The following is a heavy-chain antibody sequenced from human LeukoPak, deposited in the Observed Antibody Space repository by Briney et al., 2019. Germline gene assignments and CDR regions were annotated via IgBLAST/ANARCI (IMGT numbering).Heavy chain of an antibody. D-gene: IGHD2-15*01. CDR2: ISAYGNT. CDR3: ARGIIGYYFDY. J-gene: IGHJ4*02. CDR1: GYTFTIYG. Sequence: ASVRVSCKTSGYTFTIYGISWVRQAPGQGLEWMGLISAYGNTNYAQNLQGRVTMTTDTSTSTAYMELRSLRSDDTAVYYCARGIIGYYFDYWGQGTLVTVSS. V-gene: IGHV1-18*01.